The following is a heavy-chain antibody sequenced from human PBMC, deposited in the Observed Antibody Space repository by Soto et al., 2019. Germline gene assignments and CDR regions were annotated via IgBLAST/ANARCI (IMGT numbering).Heavy chain of an antibody. Sequence: SVKVSCTASGGTFSSYAIGWVRQAPGQGLEWMGGIIPIFGTANYAQKFQGRVTITADESTSTAYMELSSLRSEDTAVYYCARGGAVAGGAFDIWGQGTMVTVSS. CDR2: IIPIFGTA. CDR3: ARGGAVAGGAFDI. V-gene: IGHV1-69*13. CDR1: GGTFSSYA. D-gene: IGHD6-19*01. J-gene: IGHJ3*02.